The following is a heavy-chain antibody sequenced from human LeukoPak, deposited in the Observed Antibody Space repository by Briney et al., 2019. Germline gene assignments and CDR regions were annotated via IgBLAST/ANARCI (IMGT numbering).Heavy chain of an antibody. D-gene: IGHD6-19*01. CDR3: ARDLSSSMPGGFDY. J-gene: IGHJ4*02. CDR2: ISSSGSTI. CDR1: GFTFSDYY. V-gene: IGHV3-11*04. Sequence: GGSLRPSCAASGFTFSDYYMSWIRQAPGKGLEWVSYISSSGSTIYYADSVEGRFTISRDNARNSLYLQMNSLRAEDTAVYYCARDLSSSMPGGFDYWGQGTLVTVSS.